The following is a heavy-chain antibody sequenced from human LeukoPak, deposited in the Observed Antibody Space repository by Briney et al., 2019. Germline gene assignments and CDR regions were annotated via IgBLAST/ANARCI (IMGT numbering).Heavy chain of an antibody. J-gene: IGHJ6*03. V-gene: IGHV4-39*07. Sequence: SGTLSLTCTLSGGTVTSSTYFWGWIRQPPGKGLEWIGSISYSGATYYNPSLKSRVSMSVHTSKNQFSLKLSSVTTADTAVHYCARDGFYYHYYMDVWGEGTTVTVSS. D-gene: IGHD1-14*01. CDR2: ISYSGAT. CDR1: GGTVTSSTYF. CDR3: ARDGFYYHYYMDV.